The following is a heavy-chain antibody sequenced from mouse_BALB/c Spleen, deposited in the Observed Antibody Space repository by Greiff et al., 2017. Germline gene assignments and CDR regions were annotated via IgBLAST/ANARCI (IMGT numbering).Heavy chain of an antibody. CDR3: AKNGNYGDYYAMDY. D-gene: IGHD2-1*01. J-gene: IGHJ4*01. V-gene: IGHV2-5-1*01. CDR1: GFSLTSYG. Sequence: QVQLQQSGPSLVQPSQSLSITCTVSGFSLTSYGVHWVRQSPGKGLEWLGVIWRGGSTDYNAAFMSRLSITKDNSKSQVFFKMNSLQADDTAIYYCAKNGNYGDYYAMDYWGQGTSVTVSS. CDR2: IWRGGST.